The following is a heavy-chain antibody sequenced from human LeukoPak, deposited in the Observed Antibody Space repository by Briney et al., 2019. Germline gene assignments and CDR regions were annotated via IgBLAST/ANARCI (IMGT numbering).Heavy chain of an antibody. CDR3: AREKGDGYGGNSYYFDY. CDR2: INPSGGST. V-gene: IGHV1-46*01. CDR1: GYTFTSYY. D-gene: IGHD4-23*01. Sequence: ASVKVSCKASGYTFTSYYMHWVRQAPGQGLEWMGIINPSGGSTSYAQKFQGRVTMTRDTSTSTVYMELSSLRSEDTAVYYCAREKGDGYGGNSYYFDYWGQGALVTVSS. J-gene: IGHJ4*02.